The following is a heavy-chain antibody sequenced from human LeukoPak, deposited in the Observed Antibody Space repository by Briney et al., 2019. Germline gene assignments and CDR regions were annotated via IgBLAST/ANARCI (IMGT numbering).Heavy chain of an antibody. D-gene: IGHD1-20*01. CDR3: ARGTYNWAFDY. V-gene: IGHV1-3*02. CDR2: NNAGNGTT. J-gene: IGHJ4*02. CDR1: GYSFTSYA. Sequence: ASVKVSCKASGYSFTSYALHWVRQAPGQRLERMGWNNAGNGTTKYSQEFQGRITITRDTSASTAYMELSSLRSEDMALYYCARGTYNWAFDYWGQGTLVTVSS.